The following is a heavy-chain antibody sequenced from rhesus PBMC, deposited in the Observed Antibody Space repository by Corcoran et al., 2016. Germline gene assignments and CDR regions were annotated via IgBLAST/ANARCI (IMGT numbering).Heavy chain of an antibody. CDR2: INGRSGST. Sequence: QVQLQGSSPGLVKPSETLSLSCTVSGSSISSNWWSWLLPPPGKGLEWIGEINGRSGSTNYNPSLKSRVTISKDASTNQFSLRLNSVTAPDTAVYFCARITIELVIFDYWGQGVLVTVSS. V-gene: IGHV4-80*01. J-gene: IGHJ4*01. CDR3: ARITIELVIFDY. CDR1: GSSISSNW. D-gene: IGHD3-16*01.